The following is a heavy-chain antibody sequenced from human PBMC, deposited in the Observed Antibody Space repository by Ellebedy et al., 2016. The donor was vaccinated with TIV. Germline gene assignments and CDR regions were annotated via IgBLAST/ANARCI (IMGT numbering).Heavy chain of an antibody. CDR1: GFTVSSNY. CDR3: ARDPAGGGDAGDNWFDT. Sequence: GGSLRLSCAASGFTVSSNYMSWVRQAPGEGLEWVSFIYGDGVTYYADSVKGRFTVSRDNSKNTLYLQMNRLRVEDTAVYFCARDPAGGGDAGDNWFDTWGQGTLVTVSS. J-gene: IGHJ5*02. V-gene: IGHV3-66*01. CDR2: IYGDGVT. D-gene: IGHD3-16*01.